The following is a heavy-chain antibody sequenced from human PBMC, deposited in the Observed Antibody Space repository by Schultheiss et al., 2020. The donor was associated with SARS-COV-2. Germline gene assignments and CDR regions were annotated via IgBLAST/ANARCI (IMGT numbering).Heavy chain of an antibody. Sequence: ASVKVSCKASGYIFTNYGISWVRQAPGRGLEWMGWISGYNDDTNYAQNLQERLTLTTDRSSGTVNMELRSLRFDDTAVYYCARGFHYDSSGGFDHWGQGTLVTVSS. CDR2: ISGYNDDT. D-gene: IGHD3-22*01. CDR1: GYIFTNYG. J-gene: IGHJ4*02. CDR3: ARGFHYDSSGGFDH. V-gene: IGHV1-18*01.